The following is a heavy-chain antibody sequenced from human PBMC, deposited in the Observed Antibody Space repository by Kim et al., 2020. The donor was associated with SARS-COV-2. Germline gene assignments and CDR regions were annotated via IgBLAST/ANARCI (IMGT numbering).Heavy chain of an antibody. Sequence: GGSLRLSCAASGFTFSSYGMHWVRQAPGKGLEWVAVIWYDGSNKYYADSVKGRFTISRDNSKNTLYLQMNSLRAEDTAVYYCARGVLEYYYGMDVWGQGTTVTVSS. CDR1: GFTFSSYG. V-gene: IGHV3-33*01. CDR3: ARGVLEYYYGMDV. J-gene: IGHJ6*02. D-gene: IGHD3-3*01. CDR2: IWYDGSNK.